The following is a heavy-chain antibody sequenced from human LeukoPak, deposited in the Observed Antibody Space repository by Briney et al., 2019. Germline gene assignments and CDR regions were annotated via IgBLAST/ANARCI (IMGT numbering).Heavy chain of an antibody. CDR2: MNPNSGNT. D-gene: IGHD3-9*01. J-gene: IGHJ3*02. Sequence: ASVKVSCKASGYTFTSYDINWVRQATGQGLEWMGWMNPNSGNTGYAQKFQGRVTMTRNTSISTAYMELSSLRAEDTAVYYCARVKGLRYFDWHDAFDIWGQGTMVTVSS. CDR3: ARVKGLRYFDWHDAFDI. CDR1: GYTFTSYD. V-gene: IGHV1-8*01.